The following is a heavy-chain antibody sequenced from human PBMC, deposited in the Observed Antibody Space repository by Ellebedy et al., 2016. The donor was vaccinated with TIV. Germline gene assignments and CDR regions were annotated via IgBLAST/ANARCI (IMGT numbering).Heavy chain of an antibody. Sequence: PGGSLRLSCAASGFTFSSHTMNWVRQAPGKGLEWISMIDGSSTYIYYADSVKGRFTISRDNAKNSLYLQMNSLRAEDTAVYYCARDEFSAGSSFSDYWGQGALVTVSS. CDR3: ARDEFSAGSSFSDY. D-gene: IGHD2-15*01. J-gene: IGHJ4*02. CDR2: IDGSSTYI. CDR1: GFTFSSHT. V-gene: IGHV3-21*01.